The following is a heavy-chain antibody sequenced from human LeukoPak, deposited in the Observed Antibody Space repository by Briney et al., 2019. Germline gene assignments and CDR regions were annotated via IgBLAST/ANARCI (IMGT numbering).Heavy chain of an antibody. V-gene: IGHV1-69*13. CDR3: ARESFTVTTFFDY. D-gene: IGHD4-17*01. CDR1: GGTFSSYA. Sequence: ASVKVSCKASGGTFSSYAISWVRQAPGQGLEWMGGIIPIFGTANYAQKFQGRVTITADESTSTAYMELSSLSSEDTAVYYCARESFTVTTFFDYWGQGTLVTVSS. J-gene: IGHJ4*02. CDR2: IIPIFGTA.